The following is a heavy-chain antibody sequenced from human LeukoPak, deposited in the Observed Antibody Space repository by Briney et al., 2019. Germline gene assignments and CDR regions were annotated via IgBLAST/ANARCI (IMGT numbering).Heavy chain of an antibody. J-gene: IGHJ4*02. Sequence: PGGSLRLSCAASGLTFSDEYMSWIRQAPGKGLEWVSYISNTGDFIAYADSVKGRFTISRDNAKNSLYLQMNSLRAEDTALYYCAKDIGDYDSSGYFDYWDQGTLVTVSS. CDR2: ISNTGDFI. V-gene: IGHV3-11*01. CDR3: AKDIGDYDSSGYFDY. D-gene: IGHD3-22*01. CDR1: GLTFSDEY.